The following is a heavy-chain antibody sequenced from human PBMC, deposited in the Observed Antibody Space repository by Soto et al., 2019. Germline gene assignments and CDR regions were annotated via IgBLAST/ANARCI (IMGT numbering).Heavy chain of an antibody. Sequence: ASVKVSCKASGYTFTGYYMHWVLQAPGQGLEWMGWINPNSGGTNYAQKFQGWVTMTRDTSTSTAYMELSRLRSDDTAVYYCARDRDPIVGATRRRYSLWFDPWGQGTLVTVSS. CDR2: INPNSGGT. J-gene: IGHJ5*02. CDR3: ARDRDPIVGATRRRYSLWFDP. V-gene: IGHV1-2*04. CDR1: GYTFTGYY. D-gene: IGHD1-26*01.